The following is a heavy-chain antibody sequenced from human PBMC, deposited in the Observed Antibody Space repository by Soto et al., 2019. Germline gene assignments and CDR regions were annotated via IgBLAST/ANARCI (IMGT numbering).Heavy chain of an antibody. CDR3: ARGDCSGGSCIYYYGMDV. D-gene: IGHD2-15*01. Sequence: ASVKVSCKAPGYTFTSYDINWVRQATGQGLEWMGWMNPNSGNTGYAQKFQGRVTMTRNTSISTAYMELSSLRSEDTAVYYCARGDCSGGSCIYYYGMDVWGQGTTVTVSS. V-gene: IGHV1-8*01. J-gene: IGHJ6*02. CDR1: GYTFTSYD. CDR2: MNPNSGNT.